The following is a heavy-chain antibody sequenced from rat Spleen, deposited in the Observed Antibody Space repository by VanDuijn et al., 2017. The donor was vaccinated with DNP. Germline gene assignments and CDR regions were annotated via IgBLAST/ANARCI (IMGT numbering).Heavy chain of an antibody. J-gene: IGHJ4*01. CDR2: IFYAGITT. CDR1: GFTFSDSY. CDR3: ARLGSYYGYYAMDA. Sequence: EVQLVESGGGLVQPGRSLKLTCAASGFTFSDSYMAWVRQAPKKGLEWVATIFYAGITTYYPDSVKGRFTISRDNAKNTLYLQMNSLRSEETATYYCARLGSYYGYYAMDAWGQGTSVTVSS. D-gene: IGHD1-12*02. V-gene: IGHV5-22*01.